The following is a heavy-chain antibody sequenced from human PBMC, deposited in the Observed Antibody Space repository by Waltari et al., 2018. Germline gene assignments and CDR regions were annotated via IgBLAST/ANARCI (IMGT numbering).Heavy chain of an antibody. CDR3: AHMTSLACLDY. D-gene: IGHD3-16*01. CDR2: SYWNDDK. Sequence: QITLKESGPTLVKPTQTLTLTCTFSGFSLSTSGVGVGWFRQPPGKALEWLALSYWNDDKRYSPSRKSRLTITKDTSKNQGVITMTNMDPVDTATYYCAHMTSLACLDYWGQGTLVTVSS. J-gene: IGHJ4*02. CDR1: GFSLSTSGVG. V-gene: IGHV2-5*01.